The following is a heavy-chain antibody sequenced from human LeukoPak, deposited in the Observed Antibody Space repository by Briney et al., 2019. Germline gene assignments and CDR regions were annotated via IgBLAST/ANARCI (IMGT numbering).Heavy chain of an antibody. Sequence: GGSLRLSCAASGFTFSSYGMHWVRQAPGKGLEWVAVIWYGGSNKYYADSVKGRFTISRENAKNSLYLQMNSLRAGDTAVYYCARVRDDYFDYWGQGTLVTVSS. CDR2: IWYGGSNK. V-gene: IGHV3-33*08. CDR1: GFTFSSYG. CDR3: ARVRDDYFDY. J-gene: IGHJ4*02.